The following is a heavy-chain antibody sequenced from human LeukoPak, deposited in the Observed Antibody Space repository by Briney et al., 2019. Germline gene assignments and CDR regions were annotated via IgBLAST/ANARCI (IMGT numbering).Heavy chain of an antibody. D-gene: IGHD3-10*01. J-gene: IGHJ3*02. Sequence: SETLSVNCTVSGRSISSYYWSWTRHPPGKGRVGPGAINNSGSTNYTPSLKSRVTISVDTSKTQFSLKLSSVTAADTAVYYCARKGLYGSGIYDAFDIWGQGTMVTVSS. CDR1: GRSISSYY. CDR2: INNSGST. CDR3: ARKGLYGSGIYDAFDI. V-gene: IGHV4-59*01.